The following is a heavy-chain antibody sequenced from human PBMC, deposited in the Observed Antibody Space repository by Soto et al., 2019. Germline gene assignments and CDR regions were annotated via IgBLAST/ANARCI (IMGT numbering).Heavy chain of an antibody. V-gene: IGHV1-18*01. D-gene: IGHD3-22*01. CDR1: GYTFTSYG. CDR2: ISAYNGNT. Sequence: ASVKVSCKASGYTFTSYGISWVRQAPGQGLEWMGWISAYNGNTNYAQKLQGRVTMTTDTSTSTAYMELRSLRSDDTAVYYCARYLIVVSSAAFDIWGQGTMVTVSS. CDR3: ARYLIVVSSAAFDI. J-gene: IGHJ3*02.